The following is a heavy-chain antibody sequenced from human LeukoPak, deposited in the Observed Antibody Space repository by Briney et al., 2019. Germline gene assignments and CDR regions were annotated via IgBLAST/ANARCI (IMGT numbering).Heavy chain of an antibody. CDR2: INPSGGST. CDR3: ARDTRYGVVDY. CDR1: GYTLTSYY. V-gene: IGHV1-46*01. D-gene: IGHD4-17*01. J-gene: IGHJ4*02. Sequence: ASVKVSCKASGYTLTSYYMHWVRQAPGQGLEWMGIINPSGGSTSYAQKFQGRVTMTRDTSTSTVYMELSRLRSDDTAVYYCARDTRYGVVDYWGQGTLVTVSS.